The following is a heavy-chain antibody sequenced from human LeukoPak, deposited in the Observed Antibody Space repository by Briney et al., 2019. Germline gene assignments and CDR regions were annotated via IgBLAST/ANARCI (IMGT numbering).Heavy chain of an antibody. V-gene: IGHV1-69*05. CDR3: AQYYYDSSGYYSGHDY. J-gene: IGHJ4*02. CDR2: IIPIFGTA. Sequence: SVKVSCKASAGTFSSYAISWVRQAPGQGLEWMGRIIPIFGTANYAQKFQGRVTITTDESTSTAYMELSSLKSEDTAVYCCAQYYYDSSGYYSGHDYWGQGTLVTVSS. CDR1: AGTFSSYA. D-gene: IGHD3-22*01.